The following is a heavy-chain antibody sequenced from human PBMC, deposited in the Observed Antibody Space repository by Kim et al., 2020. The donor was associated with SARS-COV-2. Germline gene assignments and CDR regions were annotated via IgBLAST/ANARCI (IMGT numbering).Heavy chain of an antibody. Sequence: SETLSLTCTVSGGSVSSYYWSWIRQPPGKGLEWIGYIYYSGSAYYNPSLKSRVTISLDTSKNQFSLKLSSVTAADTAVYYCARRSDWYYFDYWGQGTLATVS. CDR3: ARRSDWYYFDY. V-gene: IGHV4-59*02. CDR2: IYYSGSA. CDR1: GGSVSSYY. D-gene: IGHD3-9*01. J-gene: IGHJ4*02.